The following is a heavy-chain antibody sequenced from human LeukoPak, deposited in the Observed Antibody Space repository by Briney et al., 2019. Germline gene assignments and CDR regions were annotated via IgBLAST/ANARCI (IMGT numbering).Heavy chain of an antibody. J-gene: IGHJ4*02. Sequence: GGSLRLSCTASEFTFNIYGMHWVRQAPGKGLEWVAFIRFDGSDEDYADSVKGRFTISRDNSKNTLYLQMNSLRAEDTAVYYCAKDRRGSCNAGSCYCCDYWGRGALVTVSS. V-gene: IGHV3-30*02. CDR3: AKDRRGSCNAGSCYCCDY. D-gene: IGHD2-15*01. CDR1: EFTFNIYG. CDR2: IRFDGSDE.